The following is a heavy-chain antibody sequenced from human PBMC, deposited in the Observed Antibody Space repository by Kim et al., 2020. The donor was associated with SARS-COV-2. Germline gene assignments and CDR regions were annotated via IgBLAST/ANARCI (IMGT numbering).Heavy chain of an antibody. V-gene: IGHV4-31*02. J-gene: IGHJ4*02. Sequence: NPFLKSRVTISVDTSKNQFSLKLSSVTAADTAVYYCARDAGSGYYGRFDYWGQGTLVTVSS. D-gene: IGHD3-22*01. CDR3: ARDAGSGYYGRFDY.